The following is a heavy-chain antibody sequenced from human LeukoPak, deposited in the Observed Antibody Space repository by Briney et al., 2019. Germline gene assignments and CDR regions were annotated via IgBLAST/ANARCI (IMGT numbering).Heavy chain of an antibody. D-gene: IGHD1-26*01. CDR3: AKARWEPNFDY. CDR1: GFTFDDYA. Sequence: PGGSLRLSCAASGFTFDDYAMHWVRQGPGKSLEWVSLINEDGDIAYYGDSVRGRFTVSRDNAKNSLYLQMNSLTTEDTALYYCAKARWEPNFDYWGQGTQVTVSS. CDR2: INEDGDIA. V-gene: IGHV3-43*02. J-gene: IGHJ4*02.